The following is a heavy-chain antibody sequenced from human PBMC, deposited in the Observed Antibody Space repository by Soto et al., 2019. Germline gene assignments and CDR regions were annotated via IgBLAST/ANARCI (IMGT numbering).Heavy chain of an antibody. J-gene: IGHJ4*02. CDR1: GFTFSSYS. CDR3: ARDGGYCSSTSCTATRGMGY. V-gene: IGHV3-21*01. CDR2: ISSSSSYI. Sequence: EVQLVESGGGLVKPGGSLRLSCAASGFTFSSYSMNWVRQAPGKGLEWVSSISSSSSYIYYADSVKGRFTISRDNAKNSLYLQMNSLRAEDTAVYYCARDGGYCSSTSCTATRGMGYWGQGTLVTVSS. D-gene: IGHD2-2*01.